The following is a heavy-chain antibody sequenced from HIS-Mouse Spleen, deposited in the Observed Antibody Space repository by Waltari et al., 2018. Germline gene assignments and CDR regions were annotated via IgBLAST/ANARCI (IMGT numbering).Heavy chain of an antibody. CDR2: IYYSGTT. J-gene: IGHJ2*01. Sequence: QLQLQESGTGLVKPSETLSLTCMVFGGSLRSSSDYLGWIRQPLGKGLEWTGGIYYSGTTYYNPSLKSRVTISVDTSHHHFSLKLSSVPAADTAVYYCAREIPYSSSWYDWYFDLWGRGTLVTVSS. V-gene: IGHV4-39*07. CDR1: GGSLRSSSDY. D-gene: IGHD6-13*01. CDR3: AREIPYSSSWYDWYFDL.